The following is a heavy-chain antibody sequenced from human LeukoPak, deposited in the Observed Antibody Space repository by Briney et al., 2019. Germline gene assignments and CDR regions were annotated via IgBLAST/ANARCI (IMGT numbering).Heavy chain of an antibody. CDR2: IYHSGST. V-gene: IGHV4-4*02. Sequence: PSETLSLTCTVSGGSVSSSYWWTWVRQPPGKGLEWIGEIYHSGSTNYNPSLKSRVTISVDKSKNQFSLKLSSVTAADTAVYYCARRESYSFDYWGQGTLVTVSS. CDR1: GGSVSSSYW. J-gene: IGHJ4*02. CDR3: ARRESYSFDY. D-gene: IGHD1-26*01.